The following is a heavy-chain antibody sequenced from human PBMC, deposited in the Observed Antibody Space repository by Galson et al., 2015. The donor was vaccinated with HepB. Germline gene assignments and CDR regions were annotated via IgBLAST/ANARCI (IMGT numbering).Heavy chain of an antibody. D-gene: IGHD1-26*01. CDR3: AKSVQSGVGALDY. J-gene: IGHJ4*02. V-gene: IGHV3-23*01. Sequence: SLRLSCAASGFTFSSSPMSWVRQAPGRGLEWVSAIGENGGYTQYAGSVRGRFTISRDNSKNTLYLQMNSLRAEDTAIYYCAKSVQSGVGALDYWGLGTQVTVSS. CDR2: IGENGGYT. CDR1: GFTFSSSP.